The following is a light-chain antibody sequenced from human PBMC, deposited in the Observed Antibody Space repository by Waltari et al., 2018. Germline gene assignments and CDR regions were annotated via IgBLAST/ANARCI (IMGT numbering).Light chain of an antibody. CDR3: QQYNNWHPNT. V-gene: IGKV3-15*01. J-gene: IGKJ2*01. CDR2: AAS. Sequence: ELVVTQSPATLSVSPGDRATLSCRASPSVSNNLAWYQQKRGQAPRLLIYAASTRATGIPARFSGSGSGTEFTLTISSLQSEDFGIYYCQQYNNWHPNTFGQGSKLEIK. CDR1: PSVSNN.